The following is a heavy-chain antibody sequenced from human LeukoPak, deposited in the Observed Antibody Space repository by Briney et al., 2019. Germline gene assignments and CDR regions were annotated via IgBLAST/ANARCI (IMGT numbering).Heavy chain of an antibody. Sequence: SETLSLTCTVSGGSISSYYWSWIRQPPGKGLEWIGYIYYSGSTNYNPSLKSRVTISVDTSKNQFSLKLSSVTAADTAVYYCAGGYGDYGISWFDPWGQGTLVTVSS. J-gene: IGHJ5*02. CDR3: AGGYGDYGISWFDP. CDR1: GGSISSYY. D-gene: IGHD4-17*01. CDR2: IYYSGST. V-gene: IGHV4-59*01.